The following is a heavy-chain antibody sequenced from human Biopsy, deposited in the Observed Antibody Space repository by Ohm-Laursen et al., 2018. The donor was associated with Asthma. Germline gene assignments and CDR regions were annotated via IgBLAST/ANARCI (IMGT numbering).Heavy chain of an antibody. CDR2: ISFDGSNK. CDR1: GFTFSNYG. D-gene: IGHD1-26*01. Sequence: SLRLSCAASGFTFSNYGMHWVRQAPGKGLDWVAVISFDGSNKNYTDSVKGRFTTPRDNSRNTLHLQMNSLRAEDTAVYYCAKDVFPGWELRRGPDYWGQGTLVTVSS. V-gene: IGHV3-30*18. J-gene: IGHJ4*02. CDR3: AKDVFPGWELRRGPDY.